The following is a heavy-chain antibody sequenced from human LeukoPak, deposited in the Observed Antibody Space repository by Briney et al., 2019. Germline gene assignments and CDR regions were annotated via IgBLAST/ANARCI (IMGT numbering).Heavy chain of an antibody. D-gene: IGHD3-16*01. CDR2: IYYSGTT. J-gene: IGHJ4*02. CDR3: VRGSTLRHYQY. Sequence: SETLSLTCSVSGGSISSSSYYWGWIRRPPGKGLEWIASIYYSGTTHYNPSLKSRVTMSVDTSKNQFSLKLSSVTAADTAVYYCVRGSTLRHYQYWGQGTLVTVSS. V-gene: IGHV4-39*01. CDR1: GGSISSSSYY.